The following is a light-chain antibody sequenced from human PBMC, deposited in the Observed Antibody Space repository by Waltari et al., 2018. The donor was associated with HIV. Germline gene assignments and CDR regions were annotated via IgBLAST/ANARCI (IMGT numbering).Light chain of an antibody. J-gene: IGKJ2*01. Sequence: DIQMTQSTSSLSASVGDRVTITCRASQSISSDLNWYQKKPVKAPKLLIYFASSLQSGVPSRFSGSGSGTDFTLTISSLQPEDFATYYCQQSYSTPRTFGQGTKLEIK. V-gene: IGKV1-39*01. CDR3: QQSYSTPRT. CDR1: QSISSD. CDR2: FAS.